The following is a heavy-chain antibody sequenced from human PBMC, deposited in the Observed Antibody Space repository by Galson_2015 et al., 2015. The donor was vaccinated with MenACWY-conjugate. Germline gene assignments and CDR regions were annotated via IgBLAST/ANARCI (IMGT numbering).Heavy chain of an antibody. CDR1: GGSISSSSYY. Sequence: LSLTCTVSGGSISSSSYYWGWIRQPPGKGLEWIGEINHSGSTNYNPSPKSRVTISVDTSKNQFSLKLSSVTAADTAVYYCARVRVVVAASFDYWGQGTLVTVSS. J-gene: IGHJ4*02. D-gene: IGHD2-15*01. CDR2: INHSGST. V-gene: IGHV4-39*07. CDR3: ARVRVVVAASFDY.